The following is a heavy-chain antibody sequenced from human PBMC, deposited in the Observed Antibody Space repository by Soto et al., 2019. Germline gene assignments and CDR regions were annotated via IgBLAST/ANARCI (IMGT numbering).Heavy chain of an antibody. D-gene: IGHD2-15*01. CDR3: XXXGGXSFDY. CDR1: GGTFSSYT. V-gene: IGHV1-69*02. CDR2: IIPILGIA. J-gene: IGHJ4*02. Sequence: QVQLVQSGAEVKKPGSSVKVSCKASGGTFSSYTISWVRQAPGQGLEWMGRIIPILGIANYAQKFQGRVTITADKSTSTAYMELSSLRSEDTAXXXXXXXGGXSFDYWGQGTLVTVSS.